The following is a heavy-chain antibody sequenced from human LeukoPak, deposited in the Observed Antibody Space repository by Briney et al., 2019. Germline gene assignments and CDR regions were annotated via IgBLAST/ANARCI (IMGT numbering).Heavy chain of an antibody. V-gene: IGHV3-30*18. Sequence: GGSLRLSCAASGFTFSSYGMHWVRQAPGKGLEWVAVISYDGSNKYYADSVKGRFTISRDNSKNTLYLQMNSLRAEDTAVYYCAKDLSRAVAGLFDYWGQGTLVTVSS. D-gene: IGHD6-19*01. CDR1: GFTFSSYG. J-gene: IGHJ4*02. CDR3: AKDLSRAVAGLFDY. CDR2: ISYDGSNK.